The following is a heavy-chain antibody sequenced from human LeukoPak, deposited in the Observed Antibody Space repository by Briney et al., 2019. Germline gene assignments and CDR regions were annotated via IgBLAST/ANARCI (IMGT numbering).Heavy chain of an antibody. CDR2: ISAYNGNT. CDR1: GYTFTSYG. CDR3: ALPGRRSSGSDRDAFDI. J-gene: IGHJ3*02. Sequence: ASVKVSCKASGYTFTSYGISWVRQAPGQGLEWMGWISAYNGNTNYAQKLQGRVTMTTDTSTSTAYMELRSLRSDDTAVYYCALPGRRSSGSDRDAFDIWGQGTMVTVSS. D-gene: IGHD3-22*01. V-gene: IGHV1-18*01.